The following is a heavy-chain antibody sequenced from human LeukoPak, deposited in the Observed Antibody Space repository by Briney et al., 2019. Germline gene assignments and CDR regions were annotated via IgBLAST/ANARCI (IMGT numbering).Heavy chain of an antibody. CDR3: ARDQWEGWYFDL. V-gene: IGHV4-30-4*08. D-gene: IGHD1-26*01. CDR1: GGSFSGYY. J-gene: IGHJ2*01. CDR2: IYYSGST. Sequence: PSETLSLTCAVYGGSFSGYYWSWIRQPPGKGLEWIGYIYYSGSTYYNPSLKSRVTISVDTSKNQFSLKLSSVTAADTAVYYCARDQWEGWYFDLWGRGTLVTVSS.